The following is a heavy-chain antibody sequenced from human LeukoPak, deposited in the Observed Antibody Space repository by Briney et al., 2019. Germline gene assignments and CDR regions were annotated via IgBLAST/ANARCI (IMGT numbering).Heavy chain of an antibody. CDR3: ARDRIEQQRTLGRSSNYYYYYYMDV. J-gene: IGHJ6*03. Sequence: GGSLRLSCAASGFTFSSYEMNWVRQAPGKGLEWVSYISSSGSTIYYADSVKGRFTISRDNAKNSLYLQMNSLRAEDTAVYYCARDRIEQQRTLGRSSNYYYYYYMDVWGKGTTVTVSS. V-gene: IGHV3-48*03. D-gene: IGHD6-13*01. CDR2: ISSSGSTI. CDR1: GFTFSSYE.